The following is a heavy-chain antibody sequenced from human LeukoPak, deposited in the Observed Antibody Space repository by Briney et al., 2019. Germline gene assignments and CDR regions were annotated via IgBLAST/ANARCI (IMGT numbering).Heavy chain of an antibody. CDR3: ARDPGYSYGLPSY. CDR1: GFTFSSYA. D-gene: IGHD5-18*01. J-gene: IGHJ4*02. V-gene: IGHV3-30-3*01. CDR2: ISYDGSNK. Sequence: GGSLRLSRAASGFTFSSYAMHWVRQAPGKGLELVAVISYDGSNKYYADSVKGRFTISRDNSKNTLYLQMNSLRAEDTAVYYCARDPGYSYGLPSYWGQGTLVTVSS.